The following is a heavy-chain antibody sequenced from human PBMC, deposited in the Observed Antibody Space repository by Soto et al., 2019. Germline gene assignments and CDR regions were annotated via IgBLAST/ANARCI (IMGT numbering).Heavy chain of an antibody. CDR3: SIGPRRLDY. CDR2: ISGTSVDT. Sequence: QVQLVESGGGLVEPGGSLRLSCAASGFTFSDYYMSWIRQAPGKGLESITYISGTSVDTEYADSVRGRFTISRDHAKKTLVLQRNSLRAEDTAIYVCSIGPRRLDYWGQGTLVTVSS. CDR1: GFTFSDYY. J-gene: IGHJ4*02. V-gene: IGHV3-11*05.